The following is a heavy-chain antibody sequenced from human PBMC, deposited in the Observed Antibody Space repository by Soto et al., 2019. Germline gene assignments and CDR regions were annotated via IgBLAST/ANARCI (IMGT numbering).Heavy chain of an antibody. V-gene: IGHV1-2*02. J-gene: IGHJ6*02. CDR3: ARNMDYYYGRGSGNGHGV. CDR2: INPKFGDT. CDR1: GYTFTAYH. Sequence: QVRLVQSGAEVKEPGDSVRVSCEASGYTFTAYHIHWVRQAPGQGLEWMGWINPKFGDTGYAQDFPGRVSMTRDMSISTVYMELSRLTSDHTAIYYCARNMDYYYGRGSGNGHGVWGQGTTVTVFS. D-gene: IGHD3-10*02.